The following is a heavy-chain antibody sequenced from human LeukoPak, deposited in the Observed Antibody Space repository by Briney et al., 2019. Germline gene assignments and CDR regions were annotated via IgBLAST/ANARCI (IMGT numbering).Heavy chain of an antibody. D-gene: IGHD6-19*01. Sequence: ASVKVSCKPSGYTFTGYYLHWVRQAPGQALEWMGWISPNTGATLYAQSFQGRVTMSRDTSISTAYLDLRSLRFDDTAVYYCARDRVGSGWPRPFYFEFWGQGTLATVSS. CDR2: ISPNTGAT. CDR3: ARDRVGSGWPRPFYFEF. CDR1: GYTFTGYY. J-gene: IGHJ4*02. V-gene: IGHV1-2*02.